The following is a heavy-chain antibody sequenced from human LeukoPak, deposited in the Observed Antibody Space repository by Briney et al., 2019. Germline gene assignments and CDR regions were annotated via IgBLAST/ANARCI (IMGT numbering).Heavy chain of an antibody. D-gene: IGHD2-2*01. J-gene: IGHJ6*03. Sequence: SGPALVKPTQTLTLTCTFSGFSLSTSGMCVSWIRQPPGKALEWLARIDWDGDKYYSTSLKTRLTISKDTSKNQVVLTMTNMDPVDTATYYCARTLKDIVLLPAATHQDIYYYYYMDVWGKGTTVTVSS. CDR1: GFSLSTSGMC. V-gene: IGHV2-70*11. CDR2: IDWDGDK. CDR3: ARTLKDIVLLPAATHQDIYYYYYMDV.